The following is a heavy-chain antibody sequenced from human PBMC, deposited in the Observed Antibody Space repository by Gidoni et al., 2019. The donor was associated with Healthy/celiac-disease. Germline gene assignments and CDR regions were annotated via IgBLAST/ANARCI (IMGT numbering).Heavy chain of an antibody. J-gene: IGHJ5*02. CDR1: GFTFDDYA. CDR3: AKAWRGGGSYYGVSWFDP. V-gene: IGHV3-9*01. CDR2: ISWNSGSI. D-gene: IGHD1-26*01. Sequence: EVQLVESGGGLVQPGRSLRLSCAASGFTFDDYAMHWVRQAPGKGLEWVSGISWNSGSIGYADSVKGRFTISRDNAKNSLYLQMNSLRAEDTALYYCAKAWRGGGSYYGVSWFDPWGQGTLVTVSS.